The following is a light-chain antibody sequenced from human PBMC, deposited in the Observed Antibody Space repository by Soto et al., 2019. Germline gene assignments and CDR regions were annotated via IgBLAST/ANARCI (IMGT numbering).Light chain of an antibody. CDR1: SSDVGGYNY. Sequence: GASSDVGGYNYVSWYQQHPGKAPKLMIYEVSNRPSGVSNRFSGSKSGNTASLTISGLQAEDEADYYCSSYTSSSTGVFGTGTKVTVL. J-gene: IGLJ1*01. CDR2: EVS. CDR3: SSYTSSSTGV. V-gene: IGLV2-14*01.